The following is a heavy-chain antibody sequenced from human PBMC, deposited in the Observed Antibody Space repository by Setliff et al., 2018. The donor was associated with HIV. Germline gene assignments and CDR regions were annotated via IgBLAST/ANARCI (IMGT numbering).Heavy chain of an antibody. CDR1: GYNFRGYY. CDR3: ARQLSNSLDY. D-gene: IGHD7-27*01. CDR2: INPDGGGT. J-gene: IGHJ4*02. Sequence: ASVKVSCKASGYNFRGYYIHWVRQAPGQGLEWMGRINPDGGGTLYADTFEDRVTMTRDTSTNTAYMELNSLRSDDTAVYYCARQLSNSLDYWGQGTLVTVSS. V-gene: IGHV1-2*06.